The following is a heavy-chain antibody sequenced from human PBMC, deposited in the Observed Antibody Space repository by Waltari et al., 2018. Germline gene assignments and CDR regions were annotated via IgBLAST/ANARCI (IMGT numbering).Heavy chain of an antibody. J-gene: IGHJ6*02. V-gene: IGHV3-23*01. CDR2: SSNSDATT. CDR1: GFTFSDYA. Sequence: EMHLLESGGSLAQPGESLRLSCAASGFTFSDYAMAWVRQAPGKGLEWVSTSSNSDATTYYAESVKGRFTISRDNSKSTLFLQMNSLRADDTAIYYCAKELERKPYYYYGWDVWGQGTTVTVSS. D-gene: IGHD1-1*01. CDR3: AKELERKPYYYYGWDV.